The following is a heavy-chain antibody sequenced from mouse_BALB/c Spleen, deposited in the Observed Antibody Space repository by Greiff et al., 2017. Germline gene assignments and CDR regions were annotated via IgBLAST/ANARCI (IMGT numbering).Heavy chain of an antibody. CDR1: GYTFTSYW. V-gene: IGHV1-7*01. J-gene: IGHJ2*01. Sequence: QVQLKESGAELAKPGASVKMSCKASGYTFTSYWMHWVKQRPGQGLEWIGYINPSTGYTEYNQKFKDKATLTADKSSSTAYMQLSSLTSEDSAVYYCARYPSGYYFDYWGQGTTLTVSS. CDR2: INPSTGYT. CDR3: ARYPSGYYFDY.